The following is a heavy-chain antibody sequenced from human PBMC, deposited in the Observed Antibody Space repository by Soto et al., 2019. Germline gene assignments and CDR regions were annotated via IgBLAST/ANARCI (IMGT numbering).Heavy chain of an antibody. J-gene: IGHJ6*02. CDR1: GFTFRTYW. Sequence: EVQLVESGGGLVQPGGSLRLSCGASGFTFRTYWLSWVRQVPGKGLEWVDNLNQDGSEKNNVDSVKGRFTISREKAKNSLHIQTSSLRADATALHFCARDASTSWYSYDYHGMDVWGQGTTVTVSS. D-gene: IGHD5-18*01. CDR2: LNQDGSEK. CDR3: ARDASTSWYSYDYHGMDV. V-gene: IGHV3-7*04.